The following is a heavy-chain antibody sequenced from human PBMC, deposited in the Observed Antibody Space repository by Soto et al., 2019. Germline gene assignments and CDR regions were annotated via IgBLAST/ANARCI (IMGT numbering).Heavy chain of an antibody. CDR2: IYYSGST. Sequence: SETLALTCTVSGGSISNYYWSWIRQPPGKGLEWIGYIYYSGSTNYNPSLKSRVTISVDTSKNQFSLKLNSVTAADTAVYYCARVNYGNYYYYYGMDVWGQGTAVT. CDR1: GGSISNYY. CDR3: ARVNYGNYYYYYGMDV. J-gene: IGHJ6*02. V-gene: IGHV4-59*01. D-gene: IGHD4-17*01.